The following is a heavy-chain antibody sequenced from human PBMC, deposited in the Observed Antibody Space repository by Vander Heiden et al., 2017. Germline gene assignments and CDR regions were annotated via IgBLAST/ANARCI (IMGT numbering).Heavy chain of an antibody. CDR2: IVPIFGTP. V-gene: IGHV1-69*01. J-gene: IGHJ4*02. Sequence: QVQVVQSGAEVKKPGSSVTVSCKASGGTFSNYGISWLRQAPGQGLEWMGGIVPIFGTPNYAQKFQGRVTIVADESTSIAYMELSSLRYEDTAVYFCARGGAGYCSGGSCYSGGPIWVQHYFDNWGQGTLVTVSS. CDR3: ARGGAGYCSGGSCYSGGPIWVQHYFDN. CDR1: GGTFSNYG. D-gene: IGHD2-15*01.